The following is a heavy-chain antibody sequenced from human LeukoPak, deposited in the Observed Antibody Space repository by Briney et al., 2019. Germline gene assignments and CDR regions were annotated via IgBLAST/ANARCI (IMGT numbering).Heavy chain of an antibody. CDR1: GGSISSTNYY. J-gene: IGHJ4*02. V-gene: IGHV4-39*07. CDR3: ARVHRTTMGGRTLGPADY. D-gene: IGHD2/OR15-2a*01. CDR2: IYYTGTT. Sequence: PSETLSLTCTVSGGSISSTNYYWAWIRQPPGRGLEWIGSIYYTGTTFDNPSLKSRVTLSVDTSKNQFSLKLSSVTAADTAVYYRARVHRTTMGGRTLGPADYWGQGTLVTVSS.